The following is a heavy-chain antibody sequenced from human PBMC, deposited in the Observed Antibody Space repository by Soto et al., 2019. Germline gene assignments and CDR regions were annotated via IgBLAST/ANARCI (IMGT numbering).Heavy chain of an antibody. V-gene: IGHV1-18*01. J-gene: IGHJ4*02. CDR1: GYTFTSYG. Sequence: QVQLVQSGAEVKKPGASVKVSCKASGYTFTSYGISWVRQAPGQGLEWMGWISAYNGNTNYAQKLQGRVTMTTDTXXSTDYMELRSLRSDDTAVYYCAIDDCISTSCYVSCWGQGTLVTVSS. CDR3: AIDDCISTSCYVSC. D-gene: IGHD2-2*01. CDR2: ISAYNGNT.